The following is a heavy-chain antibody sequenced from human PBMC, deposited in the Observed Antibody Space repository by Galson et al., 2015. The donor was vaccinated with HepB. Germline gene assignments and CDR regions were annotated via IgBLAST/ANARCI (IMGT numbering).Heavy chain of an antibody. V-gene: IGHV1-18*04. CDR1: GYTFTSYG. D-gene: IGHD2-2*01. CDR3: ARDTEDIVVVPAALSEGWFDP. J-gene: IGHJ5*02. CDR2: ISAYNGNT. Sequence: SVKVSCKASGYTFTSYGISWVRQAPGQGLEWMGWISAYNGNTNYAQKLQGRVTMTTDTSTSTAYMELRSLRSDDTAVYYCARDTEDIVVVPAALSEGWFDPWGQGTLVTVSS.